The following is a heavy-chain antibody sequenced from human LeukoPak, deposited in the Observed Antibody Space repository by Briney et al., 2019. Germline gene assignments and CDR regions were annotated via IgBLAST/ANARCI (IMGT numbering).Heavy chain of an antibody. D-gene: IGHD6-13*01. CDR3: AKVPYSSSWYYFDY. CDR1: GFTFSSHA. Sequence: GGSLRLSCAASGFTFSSHAMSWVRQAPGKGLEWVSAISGSGGSTYYADSVKGRFTISRDNSKNTLYLQMNSLRAEDTAVYYCAKVPYSSSWYYFDYWGQGTLVTVSS. J-gene: IGHJ4*02. CDR2: ISGSGGST. V-gene: IGHV3-23*01.